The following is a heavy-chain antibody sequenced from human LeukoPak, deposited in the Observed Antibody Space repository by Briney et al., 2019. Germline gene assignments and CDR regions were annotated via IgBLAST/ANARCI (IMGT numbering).Heavy chain of an antibody. J-gene: IGHJ4*02. Sequence: GGSLRLSCAASGFTFSSYGMSWVRQAPGKGLEWVSAISGSGGSTYYADSVKGRFTISRDNSKNTLYLQMSSLRAEDTAVYYCAKAYGDYGYFDYWGQGTLVTVSS. CDR3: AKAYGDYGYFDY. CDR1: GFTFSSYG. CDR2: ISGSGGST. D-gene: IGHD4-17*01. V-gene: IGHV3-23*01.